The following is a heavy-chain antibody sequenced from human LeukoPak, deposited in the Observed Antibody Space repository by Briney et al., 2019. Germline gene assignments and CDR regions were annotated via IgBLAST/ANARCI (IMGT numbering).Heavy chain of an antibody. CDR3: AKGGGWLYYFDY. CDR1: RFTYRNFS. J-gene: IGHJ4*02. D-gene: IGHD6-19*01. V-gene: IGHV3-23*01. Sequence: PGGSLRLSFAASRFTYRNFSMHGVRPPRAQGVAWDSAINNRNGITYDAVSVKCRFTSSRDNSKSTVYLQMNILRAADTAVYYCAKGGGWLYYFDYWGQGTLVTVSS. CDR2: INNRNGIT.